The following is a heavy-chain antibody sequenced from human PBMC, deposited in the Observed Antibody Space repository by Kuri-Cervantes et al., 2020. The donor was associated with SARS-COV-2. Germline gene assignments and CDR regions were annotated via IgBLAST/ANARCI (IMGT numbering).Heavy chain of an antibody. J-gene: IGHJ3*02. CDR3: AGQLLYYYDSSGYPDAFDI. V-gene: IGHV3-74*01. D-gene: IGHD3-22*01. CDR2: INSDGSST. CDR1: GFTFSSYW. Sequence: GESLKISCAASGFTFSSYWMHWVRQAPGKGLVWVSRINSDGSSTSYADSVKGRFTISRDNAKNTLYLQMNSLRAEDTVVYYCAGQLLYYYDSSGYPDAFDIWGQGTMVTVSS.